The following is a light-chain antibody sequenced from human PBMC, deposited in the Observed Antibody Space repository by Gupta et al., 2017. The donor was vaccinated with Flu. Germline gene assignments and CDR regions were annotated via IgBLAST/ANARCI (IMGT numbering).Light chain of an antibody. Sequence: SYELTQPPSVSVSPGQTASITRSGDKLGDKYACWYQQKPGQSPVLVIYQDSKRPSGIPERFSGSNSGNTVTLTISGTQAMDEADYYCQAWDSSTVVFGGGTKLTVL. CDR1: KLGDKY. CDR2: QDS. J-gene: IGLJ2*01. V-gene: IGLV3-1*01. CDR3: QAWDSSTVV.